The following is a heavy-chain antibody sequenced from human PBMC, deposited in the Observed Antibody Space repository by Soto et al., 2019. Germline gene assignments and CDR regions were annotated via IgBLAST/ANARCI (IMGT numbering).Heavy chain of an antibody. J-gene: IGHJ4*02. Sequence: QVQLVQSGAEVKKPGASVKVSCKASGYTFTSYAMHWVRQAPGQRLEWMGWINAGNGNTKYSQKFQGRVTITRDTSASTAYMELSRLRSEDTAGYYWARGGEGATIVDWGQGTLVTVSS. CDR1: GYTFTSYA. V-gene: IGHV1-3*01. CDR2: INAGNGNT. D-gene: IGHD5-12*01. CDR3: ARGGEGATIVD.